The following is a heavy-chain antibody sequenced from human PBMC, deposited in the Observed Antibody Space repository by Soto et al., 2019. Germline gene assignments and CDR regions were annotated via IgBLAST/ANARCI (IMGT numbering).Heavy chain of an antibody. D-gene: IGHD6-13*01. J-gene: IGHJ6*02. V-gene: IGHV1-18*01. CDR1: GYTFTSYG. CDR3: ASGRWYSSSWYEGDASPPGNYGMDV. CDR2: ISAYNGNT. Sequence: QVQLVQSGAEVKKPGASVKVSCKASGYTFTSYGISWVRQAPGQGLEWMGWISAYNGNTNYAQKLQGRVTMTTDTSTSTAYMELRSLRSDDTAVYYCASGRWYSSSWYEGDASPPGNYGMDVWGQGTTVTVSS.